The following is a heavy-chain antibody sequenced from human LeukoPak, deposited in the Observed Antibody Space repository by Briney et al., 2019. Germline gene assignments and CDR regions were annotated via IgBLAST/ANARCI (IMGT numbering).Heavy chain of an antibody. D-gene: IGHD2-2*01. CDR2: IIPIFGTA. J-gene: IGHJ5*02. CDR3: ARADIVVVPAAIYPHNWFDP. Sequence: SVKVSCKASGGTFSSYAISWVRQAPGQGLEWMGGIIPIFGTANYAQKFQGRVTITADESTSTAYMELSGLRSEDTAVYYCARADIVVVPAAIYPHNWFDPWGQGTLVTVSS. V-gene: IGHV1-69*13. CDR1: GGTFSSYA.